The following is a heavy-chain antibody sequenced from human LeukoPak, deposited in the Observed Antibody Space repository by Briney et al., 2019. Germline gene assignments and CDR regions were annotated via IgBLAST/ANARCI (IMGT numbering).Heavy chain of an antibody. V-gene: IGHV4-61*02. CDR2: IYTSGST. Sequence: SETLSLTCTVSGGSISSGSYYWSWIRQPAGKGLEWIGRIYTSGSTNYNPSLKSRVTISVDTSKNQFSLKLSSVTAADTAVYYCARVVTNYNFDPWGQGTLVTVSS. J-gene: IGHJ5*02. CDR3: ARVVTNYNFDP. CDR1: GGSISSGSYY. D-gene: IGHD3-10*01.